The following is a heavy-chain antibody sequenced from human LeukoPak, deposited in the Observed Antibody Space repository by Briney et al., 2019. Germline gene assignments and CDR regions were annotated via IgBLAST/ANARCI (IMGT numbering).Heavy chain of an antibody. J-gene: IGHJ6*03. CDR1: GFSFADYA. CDR3: AKDTSPNLMSNIYFYYMDV. CDR2: INLNIGYK. Sequence: GWCLRLSCVASGFSFADYAIHWVRQAPGKGLEWGSAINLNIGYKIYGASVQGRFTISRAHAKNSVYLPMNSLRSEHTPIYYCAKDTSPNLMSNIYFYYMDVWGTGTAVTVSS. V-gene: IGHV3-9*01. D-gene: IGHD3-16*01.